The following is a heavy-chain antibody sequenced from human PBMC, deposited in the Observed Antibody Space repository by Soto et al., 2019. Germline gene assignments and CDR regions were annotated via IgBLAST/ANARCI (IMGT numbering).Heavy chain of an antibody. CDR2: INPNSGNI. D-gene: IGHD3-10*01. CDR3: ARGRASGSYYLLDY. CDR1: GNTFTSYD. V-gene: IGHV1-8*01. J-gene: IGHJ4*02. Sequence: SVKVSCKASGNTFTSYDINWVRQATGHVLEWMGWINPNSGNIGYAQKFQGRVTMTRDTAIRTAYMEVSRLRSDDTAVYYCARGRASGSYYLLDYWGQGTLVTVSS.